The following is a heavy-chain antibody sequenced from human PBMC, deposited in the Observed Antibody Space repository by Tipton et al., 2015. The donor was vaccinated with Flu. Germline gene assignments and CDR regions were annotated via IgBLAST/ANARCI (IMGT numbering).Heavy chain of an antibody. V-gene: IGHV4-34*01. CDR2: INHSGNT. CDR3: ARGGGKGATHY. Sequence: TLSLTCSVYGGSFSGYYWSWIRQPPGKGLEWIGEINHSGNTNYNPSLKSRVTMSVDTSKNQFSLRLSSVTAADTAVYYCARGGGKGATHYWGRGTLVTVSS. J-gene: IGHJ4*02. CDR1: GGSFSGYY. D-gene: IGHD4/OR15-4a*01.